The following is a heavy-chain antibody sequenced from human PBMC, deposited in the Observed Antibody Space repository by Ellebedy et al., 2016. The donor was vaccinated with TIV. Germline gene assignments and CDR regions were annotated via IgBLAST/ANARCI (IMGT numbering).Heavy chain of an antibody. J-gene: IGHJ4*02. CDR1: GYTFTGYY. Sequence: ASVKVSXKASGYTFTGYYMHWVRQAPGQGLEWMGWINPNSGGTNYAQKFQGRVTMTRDTSISTAYMELGRLRSDDTAVYYCARDNPVEAVAGMFDYWGQGTLVTVSS. CDR3: ARDNPVEAVAGMFDY. CDR2: INPNSGGT. D-gene: IGHD6-19*01. V-gene: IGHV1-2*02.